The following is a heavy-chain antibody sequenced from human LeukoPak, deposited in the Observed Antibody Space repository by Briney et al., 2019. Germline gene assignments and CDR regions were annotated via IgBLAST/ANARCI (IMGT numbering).Heavy chain of an antibody. CDR2: ISADGADT. CDR3: AKEGLWSSSGLPFDY. Sequence: GGSLRLSCAASASTFSNFAMTWVRQAPGKGLEWVSSISADGADTYYADSVKGRFTISRDNSKNTLYLQMNSLRAEDTAVYYCAKEGLWSSSGLPFDYWGQGTLITVSS. CDR1: ASTFSNFA. D-gene: IGHD6-19*01. V-gene: IGHV3-23*01. J-gene: IGHJ4*02.